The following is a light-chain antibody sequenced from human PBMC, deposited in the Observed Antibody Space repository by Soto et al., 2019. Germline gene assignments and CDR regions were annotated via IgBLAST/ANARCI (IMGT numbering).Light chain of an antibody. J-gene: IGLJ1*01. V-gene: IGLV2-23*01. CDR3: CSYAGSIYV. Sequence: QSALTQPASVSGSPGQSITISCTGTSSDVRSYNLVSWYQQHPGKAPKLMIYEGTKRPSGISNRFSGSKSGNTASLRISGLQAEDEADYYCCSYAGSIYVFGTGTKLTVL. CDR2: EGT. CDR1: SSDVRSYNL.